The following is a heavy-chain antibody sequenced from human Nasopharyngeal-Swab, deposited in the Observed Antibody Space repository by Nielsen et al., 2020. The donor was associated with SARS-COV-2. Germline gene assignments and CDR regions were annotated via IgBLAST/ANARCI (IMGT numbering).Heavy chain of an antibody. CDR3: ATLYGSGIYAGYYYYYGMDV. CDR2: ISSSSSCI. Sequence: GESLKISCAASGFTFSSYSMNWVRQAPGKGLEWVSSISSSSSCIYYADSVKGRFTISRDNAKNSLYLQMNSLRAEDTAVYYCATLYGSGIYAGYYYYYGMDVWGQGTTVTVSS. J-gene: IGHJ6*02. D-gene: IGHD3-10*01. V-gene: IGHV3-21*01. CDR1: GFTFSSYS.